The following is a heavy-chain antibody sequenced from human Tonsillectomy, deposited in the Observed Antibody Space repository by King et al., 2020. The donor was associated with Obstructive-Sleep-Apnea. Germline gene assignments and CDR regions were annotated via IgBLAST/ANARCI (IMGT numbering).Heavy chain of an antibody. J-gene: IGHJ6*02. D-gene: IGHD3-3*01. CDR2: ICGSGGCT. V-gene: IGHV3-23*04. CDR3: AKANPAYYDFWSGYYYYYGMDV. Sequence: VQLVESGGGLVQPGGSLRLSCAASGFTFSSYAMSWVRQAPGKGLEWVSAICGSGGCTYYADSVKGRFTISRANSKNTLFLQMNSLRAEDTAVYYCAKANPAYYDFWSGYYYYYGMDVWGQGTTVTVSS. CDR1: GFTFSSYA.